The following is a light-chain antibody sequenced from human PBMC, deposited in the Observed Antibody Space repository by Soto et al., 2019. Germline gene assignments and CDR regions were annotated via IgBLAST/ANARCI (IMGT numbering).Light chain of an antibody. J-gene: IGKJ1*01. Sequence: EIVMTQSPATLSVSPGERATLSCRASQSVSSNLAWYQQRPGQAPRLLIYDASTRATGIPTRFSGSGSGTEFTLTISSLQSDDFAVSYCQQSSKWPWTFGQGTQVEVK. CDR2: DAS. CDR3: QQSSKWPWT. V-gene: IGKV3-15*01. CDR1: QSVSSN.